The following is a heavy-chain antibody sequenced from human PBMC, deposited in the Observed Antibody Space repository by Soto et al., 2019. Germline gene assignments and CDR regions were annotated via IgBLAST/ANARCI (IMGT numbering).Heavy chain of an antibody. CDR2: IYHSGST. J-gene: IGHJ5*02. D-gene: IGHD1-20*01. Sequence: SETLSLTCAVSGGSINSSNWWSWVRQPPGKGLEWIGEIYHSGSTNYNPSLKSRVTISVDKSKNQFSLKLSSVTAADTAVYYCARESSHNWNDGFLRFDPWGQGTLVTVSS. CDR1: GGSINSSNW. V-gene: IGHV4-4*02. CDR3: ARESSHNWNDGFLRFDP.